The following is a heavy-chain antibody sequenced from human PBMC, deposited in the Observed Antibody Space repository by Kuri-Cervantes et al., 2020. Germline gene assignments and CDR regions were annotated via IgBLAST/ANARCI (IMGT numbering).Heavy chain of an antibody. V-gene: IGHV4-61*01. CDR1: GGSVSTVNYY. CDR2: MYYSGST. D-gene: IGHD2-15*01. CDR3: ARVGRYCSGGSCYSRWFDP. Sequence: SETLSLTCTVSGGSVSTVNYYWTWIRQPPGKGLEWIGYMYYSGSTNHNPSLKGRVTISVDMSKNQFSLKLSSVTAADTAVYYCARVGRYCSGGSCYSRWFDPWGLGTLVTVSS. J-gene: IGHJ5*02.